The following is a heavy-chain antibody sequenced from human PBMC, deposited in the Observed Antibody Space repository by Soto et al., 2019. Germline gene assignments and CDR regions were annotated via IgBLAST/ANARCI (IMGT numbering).Heavy chain of an antibody. V-gene: IGHV3-30*03. CDR3: ARVMYYYDSSGYPY. Sequence: GGSLRLSCAASGFTFSSYGMHWVRQAPGKGLEWVAVISYDGSNKYYADSVKGRFTISRDNSKNTLYLQMNSLRAEDTAVYYCARVMYYYDSSGYPYWGQGT. CDR1: GFTFSSYG. J-gene: IGHJ4*02. CDR2: ISYDGSNK. D-gene: IGHD3-22*01.